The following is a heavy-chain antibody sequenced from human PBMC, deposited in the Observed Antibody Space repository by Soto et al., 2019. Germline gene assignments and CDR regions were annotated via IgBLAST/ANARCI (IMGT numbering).Heavy chain of an antibody. CDR2: INAGNGNT. J-gene: IGHJ6*02. CDR3: ARDPQGIAARPRPGGMDV. V-gene: IGHV1-3*01. Sequence: QVQLVQSGAEVKKPGASVKVSCKASGYTFTSYAMHWVRQAPGQRLEWMGWINAGNGNTNYSQKFQGRVTITRDTSASTAYMELSSLRSEDTAVYYCARDPQGIAARPRPGGMDVWGQGTTVTVSS. CDR1: GYTFTSYA. D-gene: IGHD6-6*01.